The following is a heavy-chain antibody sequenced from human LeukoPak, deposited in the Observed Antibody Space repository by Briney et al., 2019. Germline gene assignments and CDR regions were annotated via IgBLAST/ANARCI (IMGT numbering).Heavy chain of an antibody. V-gene: IGHV3-66*02. CDR1: GFTVSSNY. Sequence: PGGSLRLSCAASGFTVSSNYVSWVRQAPGKGLEWVSVIYSGGSTYYADSVKGRFTTSRDNSKNTLYLQMNSLRAEDTAVYYCARTVDGYKGDYFDYWGQGTLVTVSS. D-gene: IGHD5-24*01. CDR2: IYSGGST. CDR3: ARTVDGYKGDYFDY. J-gene: IGHJ4*02.